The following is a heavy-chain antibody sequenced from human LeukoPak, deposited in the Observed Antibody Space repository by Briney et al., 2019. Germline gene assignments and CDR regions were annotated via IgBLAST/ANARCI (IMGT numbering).Heavy chain of an antibody. D-gene: IGHD2-2*01. CDR2: IYYSGST. CDR3: ARAVRYCSSTSCYFHYYYYYYYMDV. Sequence: SETLSLTCTVSGGSISSYYWCWIRQPPGKGLEWIGYIYYSGSTNYNPSLKSRVTISVDTSKNQFSLKLSSVTAADTAVYYCARAVRYCSSTSCYFHYYYYYYYMDVWGKGTTVTVSS. CDR1: GGSISSYY. V-gene: IGHV4-59*01. J-gene: IGHJ6*03.